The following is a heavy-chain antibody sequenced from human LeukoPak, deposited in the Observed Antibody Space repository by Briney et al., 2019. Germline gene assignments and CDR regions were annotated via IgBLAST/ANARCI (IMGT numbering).Heavy chain of an antibody. V-gene: IGHV4-39*01. CDR3: ARHGIAVAGTRVGYNY. Sequence: SETLSLTCTVSGGSISSSSHYWGWIRQPPGKGLEWTGSIYYSGSTHYNPSLKSRVTISVDTSKNQFSLKLSSVTAADTAVYYCARHGIAVAGTRVGYNYWGQGTLVTVSS. J-gene: IGHJ4*02. CDR1: GGSISSSSHY. D-gene: IGHD6-19*01. CDR2: IYYSGST.